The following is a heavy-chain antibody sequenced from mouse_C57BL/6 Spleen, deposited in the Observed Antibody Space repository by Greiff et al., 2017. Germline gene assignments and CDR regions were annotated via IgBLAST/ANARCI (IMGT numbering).Heavy chain of an antibody. J-gene: IGHJ3*01. D-gene: IGHD2-2*01. Sequence: VQLKQSGPELVKPGASVKISCKASGYSFTGYYMNWVKQSPEQSLEWIGEINPSTGGTTYNQKFKAKATLTVDKSSSTAYMQLKSLTSEDAAVYYCARSGGYDPFAYWGQGALGTVSA. CDR2: INPSTGGT. CDR1: GYSFTGYY. V-gene: IGHV1-42*01. CDR3: ARSGGYDPFAY.